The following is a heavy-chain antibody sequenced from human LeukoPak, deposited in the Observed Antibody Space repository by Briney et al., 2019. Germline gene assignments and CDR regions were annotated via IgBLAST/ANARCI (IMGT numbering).Heavy chain of an antibody. CDR2: IYPGDSDT. D-gene: IGHD3-10*01. CDR3: ARRYYGSGSDAFDY. V-gene: IGHV5-51*01. Sequence: GESLKIPCKGSGYSFTSYWIGWMRQMPGTGLEWMGIIYPGDSDTSYSQSGQGQVTISADKSISTTYLPWSSLKASDTAMYSCARRYYGSGSDAFDYWGQGPLVTVSS. J-gene: IGHJ4*02. CDR1: GYSFTSYW.